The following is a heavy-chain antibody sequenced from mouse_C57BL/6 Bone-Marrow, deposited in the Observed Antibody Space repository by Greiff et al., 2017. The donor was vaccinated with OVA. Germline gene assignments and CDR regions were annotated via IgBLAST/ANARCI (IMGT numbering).Heavy chain of an antibody. CDR3: ARDYSNLYYYAMDY. V-gene: IGHV1-81*01. Sequence: VQRVESGAELARPGASVKLSCKASGYTFTSYGISWVKQRTGQGLEWIGEIYPRSGNTYYNEKFKGKATLTADISSSTAYMELRSLTSEDSAVYFCARDYSNLYYYAMDYWGQGTSVTVSS. CDR1: GYTFTSYG. D-gene: IGHD2-5*01. CDR2: IYPRSGNT. J-gene: IGHJ4*01.